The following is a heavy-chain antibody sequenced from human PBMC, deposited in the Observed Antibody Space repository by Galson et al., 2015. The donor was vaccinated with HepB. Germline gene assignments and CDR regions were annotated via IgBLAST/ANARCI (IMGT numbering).Heavy chain of an antibody. CDR2: IWYDGSNK. Sequence: SLRLSCAASGFSFSSNAMHWVRQAPGKGLESVAVIWYDGSNKYYADSVKGRFTISRDNSKNTLYLQMSSLRDEDTAVYYCARGGPNPHWDAFDIWGQGTMVTVSS. V-gene: IGHV3-33*01. D-gene: IGHD7-27*01. CDR3: ARGGPNPHWDAFDI. CDR1: GFSFSSNA. J-gene: IGHJ3*02.